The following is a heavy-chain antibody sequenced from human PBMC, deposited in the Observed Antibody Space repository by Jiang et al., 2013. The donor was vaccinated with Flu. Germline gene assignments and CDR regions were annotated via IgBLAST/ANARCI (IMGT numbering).Heavy chain of an antibody. D-gene: IGHD6-13*01. J-gene: IGHJ4*02. CDR2: ISYDGSNK. Sequence: VQLLESGGGLVQPGGSLRLSCAASGFTFSSYAMSWVRQAPGKGLEWVAVISYDGSNKYYADSVKGRFTISRDNSKNTLYLQMNSLRAEDTAVYYCARGAAARPLYYFDYVGATGTLVHRLL. V-gene: IGHV3-30*01. CDR3: ARGAAARPLYYFDYV. CDR1: GFTFSSYA.